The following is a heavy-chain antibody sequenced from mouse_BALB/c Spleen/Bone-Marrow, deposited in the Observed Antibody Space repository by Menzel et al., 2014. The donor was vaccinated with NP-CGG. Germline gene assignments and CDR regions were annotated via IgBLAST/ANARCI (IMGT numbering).Heavy chain of an antibody. J-gene: IGHJ2*01. Sequence: EVKVVESGGGLVQPGGSLKLSCAASGFDFSRYWMNWVRRAPGKGLEWIGEINPDSSAIIYTPSLKDKFIISRDNAKNTLFLQMSEVRSEDTALYYCARPYYRYLYSDYWGQGTTLTVSS. CDR1: GFDFSRYW. V-gene: IGHV4-1*02. CDR3: ARPYYRYLYSDY. CDR2: INPDSSAI. D-gene: IGHD2-14*01.